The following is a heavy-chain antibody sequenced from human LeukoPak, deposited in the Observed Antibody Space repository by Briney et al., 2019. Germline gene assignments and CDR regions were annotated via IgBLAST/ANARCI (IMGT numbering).Heavy chain of an antibody. CDR2: IYYSCNT. Sequence: SETLSLTCTVPGGSISSSSYYWGWIRQPPGKGLGWFGSIYYSCNTYYNPSLKSRVTISVDTSKNPFSLKLSSVTAADTAVYYCARHLLLWFASSYFDYRGPGTLVTVS. D-gene: IGHD3-10*01. CDR1: GGSISSSSYY. CDR3: ARHLLLWFASSYFDY. V-gene: IGHV4-39*01. J-gene: IGHJ4*02.